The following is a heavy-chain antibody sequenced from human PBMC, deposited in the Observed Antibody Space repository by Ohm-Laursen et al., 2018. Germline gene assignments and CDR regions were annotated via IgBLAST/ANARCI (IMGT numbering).Heavy chain of an antibody. J-gene: IGHJ4*02. CDR1: GFTFDDYA. CDR3: ASQFYDSSGYYLYYLDY. V-gene: IGHV3-9*01. CDR2: ISCNSGSI. D-gene: IGHD3-22*01. Sequence: SLRLSCTASGFTFDDYAMHWVRQAPGKGLEWVSGISCNSGSIGYADSVKGRFTISRDNAKNSLYLQMNSLRAEDTAVYYCASQFYDSSGYYLYYLDYWGQGTLVTVSS.